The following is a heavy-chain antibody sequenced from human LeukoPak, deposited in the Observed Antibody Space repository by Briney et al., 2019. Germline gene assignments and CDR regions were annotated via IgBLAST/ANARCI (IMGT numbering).Heavy chain of an antibody. Sequence: GRSLRLSCAASGFTFSSSSKHWVRQAPGKGLEWVAVISYDGSNKYYTDSVKGRSTISRDNAKNSLYLQMNSLRAEDTAVYYCARYYYDSSSYYYFDYWGQGTLVTVSS. D-gene: IGHD3-22*01. CDR3: ARYYYDSSSYYYFDY. CDR1: GFTFSSSS. V-gene: IGHV3-30*04. CDR2: ISYDGSNK. J-gene: IGHJ4*02.